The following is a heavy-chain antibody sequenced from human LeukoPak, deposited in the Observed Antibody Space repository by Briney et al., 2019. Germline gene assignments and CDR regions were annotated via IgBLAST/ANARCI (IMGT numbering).Heavy chain of an antibody. CDR2: ISWNSGSI. D-gene: IGHD1-26*01. CDR3: AKGRWELLYNWFDP. J-gene: IGHJ5*02. CDR1: GFTFDDYA. V-gene: IGHV3-9*01. Sequence: GGSLRLSCAASGFTFDDYAMHWVRQAPGKGLEWVSGISWNSGSIGYADSVKGRFTISRDSAKNSLYLQMNSLRAEDTALYYCAKGRWELLYNWFDPWGQGTLVTVSS.